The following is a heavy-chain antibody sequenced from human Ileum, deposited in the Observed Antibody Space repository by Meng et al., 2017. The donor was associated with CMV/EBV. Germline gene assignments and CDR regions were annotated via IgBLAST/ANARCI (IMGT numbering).Heavy chain of an antibody. D-gene: IGHD3-9*01. V-gene: IGHV2-5*02. Sequence: FSGFSHSTSEQGVVWIRQPPGKALEWLALIYWDGDKHYNPSLKSRLTITKDTSRDQVVLTMTNVDPADTATYFCAHRGDILTGYYDFWGQGILVTVSS. CDR1: GFSHSTSEQG. J-gene: IGHJ4*02. CDR2: IYWDGDK. CDR3: AHRGDILTGYYDF.